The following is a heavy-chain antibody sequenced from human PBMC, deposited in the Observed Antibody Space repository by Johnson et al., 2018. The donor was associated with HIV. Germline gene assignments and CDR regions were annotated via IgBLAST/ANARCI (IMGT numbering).Heavy chain of an antibody. D-gene: IGHD6-13*01. V-gene: IGHV3-74*01. CDR2: INGDGSRT. CDR3: AKDLQQPQRGEHALAQDAFDI. CDR1: GFTFNDHW. J-gene: IGHJ3*02. Sequence: VQLVESGGGLVQPGGPLRLSCGASGFTFNDHWMQWVRQAPGKGLVWVSRINGDGSRTSYADSVKGRFTIARDNAKNTLYLQMNSLRAEDTAVYYGAKDLQQPQRGEHALAQDAFDIWGQGTMVTVSS.